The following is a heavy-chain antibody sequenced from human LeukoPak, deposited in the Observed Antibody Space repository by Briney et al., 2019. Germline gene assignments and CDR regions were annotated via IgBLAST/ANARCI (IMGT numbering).Heavy chain of an antibody. D-gene: IGHD3-10*01. CDR1: GYTLTELS. V-gene: IGHV1-24*01. J-gene: IGHJ4*02. Sequence: GASVKVSCKVSGYTLTELSMHWVRQAPGKGLVWMGGFDPEDGETIYAQKFQGRVTMTEDTSTDTAYMELSSLRSEDTAIYYCATDRAYFGSGNFFDYWGQGTLVTVSS. CDR3: ATDRAYFGSGNFFDY. CDR2: FDPEDGET.